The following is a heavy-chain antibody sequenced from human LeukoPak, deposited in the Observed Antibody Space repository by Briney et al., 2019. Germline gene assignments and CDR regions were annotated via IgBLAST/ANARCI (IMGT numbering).Heavy chain of an antibody. CDR3: AELGITMIGGV. V-gene: IGHV3-48*03. Sequence: PGGSLRLSCVASGFTVSSYYVSWVRQAPGKGLEWVSYISSSGSTIYYADSVKGRFTISRDNAKNSLYLQMNSLRAEDTAVYYCAELGITMIGGVWGKGTTVTISS. D-gene: IGHD3-10*02. J-gene: IGHJ6*04. CDR1: GFTVSSYY. CDR2: ISSSGSTI.